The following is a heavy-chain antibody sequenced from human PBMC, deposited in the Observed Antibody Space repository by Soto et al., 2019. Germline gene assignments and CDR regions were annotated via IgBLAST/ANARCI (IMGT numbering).Heavy chain of an antibody. J-gene: IGHJ6*02. Sequence: SVKVSCKSSGGTFSSQSINWVRQAPGQGLEWMGGIIPIFGPANFAKKFQGRVTITADESTTTAYMELSSLTSEDTAVYYCATGSFTSTGGRIGYHYNAMDVWGQGTTVTVSS. CDR1: GGTFSSQS. D-gene: IGHD3-10*01. V-gene: IGHV1-69*13. CDR2: IIPIFGPA. CDR3: ATGSFTSTGGRIGYHYNAMDV.